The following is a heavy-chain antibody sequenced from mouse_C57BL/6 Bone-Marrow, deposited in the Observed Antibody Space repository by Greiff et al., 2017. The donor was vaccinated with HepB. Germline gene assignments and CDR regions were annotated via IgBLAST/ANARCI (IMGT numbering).Heavy chain of an antibody. CDR2: IYPGSGST. V-gene: IGHV1-55*01. CDR3: ARRDYYGSSLYYAMDY. J-gene: IGHJ4*01. Sequence: VQLQQSGAELVKPGASVKMSCKASGYTFTSYWITWVKQRPGQGLEWIGDIYPGSGSTNYNEKFKSKATLTVDTSSSTAYMQLSSLTSEDSAVYYCARRDYYGSSLYYAMDYWGQGTSVTVSS. CDR1: GYTFTSYW. D-gene: IGHD1-1*01.